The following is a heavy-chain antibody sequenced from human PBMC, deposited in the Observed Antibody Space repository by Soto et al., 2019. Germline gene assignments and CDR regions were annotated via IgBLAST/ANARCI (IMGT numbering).Heavy chain of an antibody. CDR2: ISYDGSNK. D-gene: IGHD3-9*01. J-gene: IGHJ4*02. CDR3: ARDHYYDILTGEY. CDR1: GVTFSTLA. Sequence: PPGLLRVSSAAAGVTFSTLASHSVRQGTGKGLEWVAVISYDGSNKCSADYVKGRFTISRDNSQNTLYLQMSSLRAADTAVYYCARDHYYDILTGEYWGQGALVRVSS. V-gene: IGHV3-30*15.